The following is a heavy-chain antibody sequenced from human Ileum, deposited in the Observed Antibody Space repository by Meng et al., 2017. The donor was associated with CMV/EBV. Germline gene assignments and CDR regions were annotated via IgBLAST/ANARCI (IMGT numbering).Heavy chain of an antibody. J-gene: IGHJ4*02. CDR3: AREMSRTGFFDY. Sequence: QVQLQESGPGLVEPSETLSLTCTVSGGFIGSGDYYWSWIRQPAGKGLEWIGRIHISGATNYNPSLKSRVTMSVDTSKNQFSLKVRSVTAADTAVYYCAREMSRTGFFDYWGQGNLVTVDS. V-gene: IGHV4-61*02. CDR2: IHISGAT. D-gene: IGHD1-1*01. CDR1: GGFIGSGDYY.